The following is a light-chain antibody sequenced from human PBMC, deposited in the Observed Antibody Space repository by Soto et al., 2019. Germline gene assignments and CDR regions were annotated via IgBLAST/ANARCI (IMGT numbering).Light chain of an antibody. J-gene: IGKJ2*01. V-gene: IGKV3-20*01. Sequence: EIVLTQSPGTLSLSPGERATLSCRASQSVSSSYLAWYQQKPGQAPRLLIYGASSRATRIPVRFSGSGSGTDFTLTISRLEPEYFAVYYCQQYGSSPPVTVGQGTKLEIK. CDR3: QQYGSSPPVT. CDR1: QSVSSSY. CDR2: GAS.